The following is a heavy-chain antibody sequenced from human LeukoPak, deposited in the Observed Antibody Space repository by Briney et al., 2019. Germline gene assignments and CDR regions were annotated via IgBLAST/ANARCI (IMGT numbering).Heavy chain of an antibody. Sequence: GASVKVSCKASGYTFTGYYMHWVRQAPGQGLEWMGWINPNSGGTNYAQKFQGWVTMTRDTSISTAYMELSRLRSDDTAVYYCARALEYLSPVVVVAATTRGAFDIWGQGTMVTVSS. CDR1: GYTFTGYY. J-gene: IGHJ3*02. CDR3: ARALEYLSPVVVVAATTRGAFDI. V-gene: IGHV1-2*04. CDR2: INPNSGGT. D-gene: IGHD2-15*01.